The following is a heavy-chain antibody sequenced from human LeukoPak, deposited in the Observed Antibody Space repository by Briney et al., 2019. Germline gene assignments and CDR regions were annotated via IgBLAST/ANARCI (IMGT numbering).Heavy chain of an antibody. Sequence: PSETLSLTCNVSGGSIISHYWSWIRQPPGKGLEWIGYIYYSVNTNYNPPLKSRVTISIDTSKNQFSLKLSSVTAADTAVYYCARHGLYDRSGYYTFGYWGQGTLVTVSS. D-gene: IGHD3-22*01. CDR3: ARHGLYDRSGYYTFGY. CDR2: IYYSVNT. V-gene: IGHV4-59*08. CDR1: GGSIISHY. J-gene: IGHJ4*02.